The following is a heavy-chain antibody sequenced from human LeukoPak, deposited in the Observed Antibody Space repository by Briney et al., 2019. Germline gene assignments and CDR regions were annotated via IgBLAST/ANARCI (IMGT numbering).Heavy chain of an antibody. D-gene: IGHD2-8*01. Sequence: ASVKVSCKASGYTFTSYGISWVRQAPGQGLEWMGLISAYSGNKHYAQKLQGRVTMTTDTSTSTAYMELRSLRSDDTAVYFCARDWRKGYCTNGVCPGTTPPRFDYWGQGTLVTVSS. CDR1: GYTFTSYG. V-gene: IGHV1-18*01. CDR2: ISAYSGNK. J-gene: IGHJ4*02. CDR3: ARDWRKGYCTNGVCPGTTPPRFDY.